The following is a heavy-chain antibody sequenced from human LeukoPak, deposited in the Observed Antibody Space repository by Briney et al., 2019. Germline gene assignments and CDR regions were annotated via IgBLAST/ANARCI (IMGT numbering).Heavy chain of an antibody. CDR1: GFTFSSYA. V-gene: IGHV3-48*04. D-gene: IGHD3-10*01. J-gene: IGHJ4*02. CDR3: ARTMYYYGSGIVY. Sequence: PGGSLRLSCAASGFTFSSYAMSWVRQAPGKGLEWVSYISSSGSTIYYADSVKGRFTISRDNAKNSLYLQMNSLRAEDTAVYYCARTMYYYGSGIVYWGQGTLVTVSS. CDR2: ISSSGSTI.